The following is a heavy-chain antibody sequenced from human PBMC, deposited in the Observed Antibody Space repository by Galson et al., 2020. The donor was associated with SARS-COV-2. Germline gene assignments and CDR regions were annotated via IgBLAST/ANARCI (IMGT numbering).Heavy chain of an antibody. J-gene: IGHJ5*02. CDR2: IYPRDSDT. V-gene: IGHV5-51*01. CDR1: GYTFTHYW. D-gene: IGHD6-13*01. Sequence: HGESLKISCKGAGYTFTHYWIAWVRQMPGKGLEWMGIIYPRDSDTRYSPSFQGQVTISADKSIGTAYLQWSSLKASDTAIYYCARRETSRWYKSDWFDPWGQGTLVTVSS. CDR3: ARRETSRWYKSDWFDP.